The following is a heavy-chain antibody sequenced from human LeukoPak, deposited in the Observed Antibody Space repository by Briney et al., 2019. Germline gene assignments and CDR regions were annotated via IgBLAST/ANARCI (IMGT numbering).Heavy chain of an antibody. CDR3: AATVVVAATGAFDI. Sequence: GGSLRLSCAASGFTVSCNYMSWVRQAPGKGLEWVSVIYSGGSTYYADSVKGRFTISRDNSKNTLYLQMNSLRAEDTAVYYCAATVVVAATGAFDIWGQGTMVTVSS. J-gene: IGHJ3*02. D-gene: IGHD2-15*01. V-gene: IGHV3-53*01. CDR2: IYSGGST. CDR1: GFTVSCNY.